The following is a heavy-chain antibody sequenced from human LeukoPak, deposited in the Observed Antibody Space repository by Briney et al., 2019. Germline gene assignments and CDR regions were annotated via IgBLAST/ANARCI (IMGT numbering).Heavy chain of an antibody. D-gene: IGHD3-10*01. V-gene: IGHV3-48*03. CDR1: GFTFSSYG. CDR2: ISSSGSTK. Sequence: GGSLRLSCAASGFTFSSYGMNWVRQAPGKGLEWVSFISSSGSTKYYADSVKGRFTISRDNAKNSLYLQMNSLRAEDTAVYYCARVAMRGSGSYAYFDYWGQGTLVTVSS. J-gene: IGHJ4*02. CDR3: ARVAMRGSGSYAYFDY.